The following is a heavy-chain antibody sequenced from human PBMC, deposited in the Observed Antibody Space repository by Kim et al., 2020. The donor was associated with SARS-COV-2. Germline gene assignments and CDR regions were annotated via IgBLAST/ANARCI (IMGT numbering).Heavy chain of an antibody. D-gene: IGHD1-1*01. Sequence: KFQGRITITADESTSTAYMELSSLRSEDTAVYYCARGGPSWTRTGFDPWGQGTLVTVSS. J-gene: IGHJ5*02. CDR3: ARGGPSWTRTGFDP. V-gene: IGHV1-69*01.